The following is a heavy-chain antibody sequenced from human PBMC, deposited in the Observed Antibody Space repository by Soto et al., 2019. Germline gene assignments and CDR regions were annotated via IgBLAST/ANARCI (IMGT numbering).Heavy chain of an antibody. CDR2: IFPGGVNI. V-gene: IGHV1-46*01. Sequence: ASVKVSCKTSGYTFSNYGMHWVRQAPGQGLEWMGTIFPGGVNIAYAQKFKGRVTMTKDTSTSTVYMELNSLTSEDTAVYYCVLWPPYYFDYWGQGTLVTVSS. D-gene: IGHD3-10*01. J-gene: IGHJ4*02. CDR3: VLWPPYYFDY. CDR1: GYTFSNYG.